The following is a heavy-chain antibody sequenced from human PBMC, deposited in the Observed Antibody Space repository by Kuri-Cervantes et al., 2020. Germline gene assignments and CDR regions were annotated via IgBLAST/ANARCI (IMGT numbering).Heavy chain of an antibody. CDR1: GGTFSSYA. J-gene: IGHJ4*02. CDR2: MNPNNGHT. V-gene: IGHV1-8*02. CDR3: ARESPYYYDSSGYYPDTYYFDY. Sequence: ASVKVSCKASGGTFSSYAISWVRQAPGQGLEWMGWMNPNNGHTEYTRKFQGRVTMTRNTSISTAYMELSSLRSEDTAVYYCARESPYYYDSSGYYPDTYYFDYWGQGTLVTVSS. D-gene: IGHD3-22*01.